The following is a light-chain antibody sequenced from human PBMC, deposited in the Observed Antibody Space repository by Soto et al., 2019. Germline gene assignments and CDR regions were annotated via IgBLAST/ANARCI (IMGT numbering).Light chain of an antibody. J-gene: IGKJ4*01. V-gene: IGKV3-11*01. CDR2: RVS. CDR1: QSVSRF. Sequence: ETVLTQSPATLSLSPGDSATLSCRASQSVSRFFAWYQQKPGQAPRLLFYRVSNRATGVPPRFSASGSGTDFTLASSSLEPEDFAVYYCQQRFTWPLTYGGGTKVEIK. CDR3: QQRFTWPLT.